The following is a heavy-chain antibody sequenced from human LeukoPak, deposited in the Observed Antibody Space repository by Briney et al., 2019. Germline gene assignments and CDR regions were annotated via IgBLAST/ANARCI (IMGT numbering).Heavy chain of an antibody. CDR2: IYTSGST. CDR3: ARGPFTMLRGADNWFDP. J-gene: IGHJ5*02. D-gene: IGHD3-10*01. CDR1: GGSISSYY. V-gene: IGHV4-4*07. Sequence: SETLSLTCTVSGGSISSYYWSWIRQPAGKGLEWIGRIYTSGSTNYNPSLKSRVTMSVDTSKNQFSLKLSSVTAADTAVYYCARGPFTMLRGADNWFDPWGQGTLVTVSP.